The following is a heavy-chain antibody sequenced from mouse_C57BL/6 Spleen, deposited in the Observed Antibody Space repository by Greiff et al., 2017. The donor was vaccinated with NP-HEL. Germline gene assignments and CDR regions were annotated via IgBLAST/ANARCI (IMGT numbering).Heavy chain of an antibody. Sequence: VQLQQSGAELVMPGASVKLSCKASGYTFTSYWMHWVKQRPGQGLEWIGEIDPSDSYTNYNQKFKGKSTLTVDKSSSTAYMQLSSLTSEDSAVYYCARFYDGYYGFAYWGQGTLVTVSA. CDR2: IDPSDSYT. V-gene: IGHV1-69*01. J-gene: IGHJ3*01. D-gene: IGHD2-3*01. CDR1: GYTFTSYW. CDR3: ARFYDGYYGFAY.